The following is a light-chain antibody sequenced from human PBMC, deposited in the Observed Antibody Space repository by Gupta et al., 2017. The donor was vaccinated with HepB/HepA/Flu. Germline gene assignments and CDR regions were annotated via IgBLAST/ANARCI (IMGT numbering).Light chain of an antibody. CDR3: SSYTSSSTPYV. V-gene: IGLV2-14*03. CDR1: SSDVGVYNY. J-gene: IGLJ1*01. CDR2: DVS. Sequence: QSALTQPVSVSGSPGQSITISCTGTSSDVGVYNYVSWYQQHPGKAPKLMIYDVSNRPSGVSNRFSGSKSGNTASLTISGLQAEDEADYYCSSYTSSSTPYVFGTGTKVTVL.